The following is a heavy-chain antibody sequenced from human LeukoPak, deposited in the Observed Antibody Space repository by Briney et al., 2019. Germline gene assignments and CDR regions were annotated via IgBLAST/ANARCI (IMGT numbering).Heavy chain of an antibody. CDR2: IYYSGST. CDR1: GGSISSSNYY. D-gene: IGHD6-13*01. Sequence: SETLSLTCTVSGGSISSSNYYWGWIRQPPGKGLEWIGSIYYSGSTYYSPSLKSRVTISVDTSKNQFSLKLSSVTAADTAVYYCASLQAAVGAFDIWGQGTMVTVSS. J-gene: IGHJ3*02. V-gene: IGHV4-39*07. CDR3: ASLQAAVGAFDI.